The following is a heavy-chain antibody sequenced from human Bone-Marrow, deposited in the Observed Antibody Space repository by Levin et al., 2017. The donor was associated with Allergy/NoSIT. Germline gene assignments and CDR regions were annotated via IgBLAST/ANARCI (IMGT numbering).Heavy chain of an antibody. V-gene: IGHV3-23*01. CDR3: GKDPNGDHVGAFDI. D-gene: IGHD4-17*01. CDR1: GFTFSNFA. CDR2: ISVSDRT. J-gene: IGHJ3*02. Sequence: LAGGSLRLSCAASGFTFSNFAMSWVRQAPGKGPEWVSSISVSDRTYYSDSVRGRFTISRDNYKNMLYLQMNTLRAEDAAAYYCGKDPNGDHVGAFDICGQGTLVTVAS.